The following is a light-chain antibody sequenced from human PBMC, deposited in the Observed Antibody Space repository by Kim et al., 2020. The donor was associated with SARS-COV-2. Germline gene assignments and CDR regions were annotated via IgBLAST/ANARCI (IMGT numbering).Light chain of an antibody. CDR1: SSDIGGYNY. V-gene: IGLV2-14*04. Sequence: GQSSTISCTGTSSDIGGYNYVSWYQQHPGKAPRLMIFDVNKRPSGVSNRFSGSKSGNTASLTISGLQTEDEADYYCGSYTSSSTLLFGGGTQLTVL. J-gene: IGLJ3*02. CDR2: DVN. CDR3: GSYTSSSTLL.